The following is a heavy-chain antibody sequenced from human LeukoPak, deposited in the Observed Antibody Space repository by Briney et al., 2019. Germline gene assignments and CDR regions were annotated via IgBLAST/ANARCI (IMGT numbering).Heavy chain of an antibody. CDR3: ARRKRGPMTTVTTGVDP. D-gene: IGHD4-11*01. Sequence: SETLSLTCTVSGGSISSGDYYWSWIRQPPGKGLEWIGYIYYSGSTYYNPSLKSRLTISVDTSKNQFSLKLSSVTAADTAVYYCARRKRGPMTTVTTGVDPWGQGTLVTVSS. CDR2: IYYSGST. J-gene: IGHJ5*02. CDR1: GGSISSGDYY. V-gene: IGHV4-30-4*08.